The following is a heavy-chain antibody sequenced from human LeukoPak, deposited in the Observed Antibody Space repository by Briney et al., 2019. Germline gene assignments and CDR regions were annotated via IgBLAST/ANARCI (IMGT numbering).Heavy chain of an antibody. D-gene: IGHD3/OR15-3a*01. Sequence: GGSLRLSCAASGFTFSSYEMNWVRQAPGKGLEWVGRIRSKTDGGTTDYAASVKGRFIISRDDSRNTLYLQMNSLKTEDTAVYYCTTWTDLYDYWGQGTLVTVSS. CDR1: GFTFSSYE. J-gene: IGHJ4*02. CDR2: IRSKTDGGTT. V-gene: IGHV3-15*01. CDR3: TTWTDLYDY.